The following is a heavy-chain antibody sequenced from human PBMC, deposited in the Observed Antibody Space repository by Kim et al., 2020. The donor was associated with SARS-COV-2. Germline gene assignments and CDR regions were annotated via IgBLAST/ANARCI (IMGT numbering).Heavy chain of an antibody. CDR3: ARARELLWFGEYGAFDI. D-gene: IGHD3-10*01. V-gene: IGHV4-31*02. J-gene: IGHJ3*02. Sequence: LTGRVTMSVDTSKNQFSLKLSSVTAADTAVYYGARARELLWFGEYGAFDIWGQGTMVTVSS.